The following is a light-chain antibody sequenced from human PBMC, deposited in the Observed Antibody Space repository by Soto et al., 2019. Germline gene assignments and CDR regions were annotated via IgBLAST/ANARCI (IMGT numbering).Light chain of an antibody. CDR2: GAS. V-gene: IGKV3-20*01. CDR3: QQYGSSPWT. Sequence: EIVLTQSPGTLSLCPGERATLSCRASQSVSSSYLAWYQQKPGQAPRLLIYGASSRATGTPDRFSGSGSGTGFTLTISRLEPEDFAVYYCQQYGSSPWTFGQGTKVDIK. CDR1: QSVSSSY. J-gene: IGKJ1*01.